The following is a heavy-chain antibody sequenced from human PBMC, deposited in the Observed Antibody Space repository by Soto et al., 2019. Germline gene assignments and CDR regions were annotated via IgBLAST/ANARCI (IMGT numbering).Heavy chain of an antibody. CDR1: GFTFSRNA. V-gene: IGHV3-23*01. CDR3: AKDQVWGSDRQKSGLDS. J-gene: IGHJ4*02. CDR2: ISGSGGST. D-gene: IGHD3-16*02. Sequence: EVQLLESGGGLVQPGGSLRLSCAASGFTFSRNAMSWVRQAPGTGLEWVSAISGSGGSTFYADSVKGRFTISRDNSKNPLSLQMNSLRAEDTAVYYCAKDQVWGSDRQKSGLDSWGQGTLVTVSS.